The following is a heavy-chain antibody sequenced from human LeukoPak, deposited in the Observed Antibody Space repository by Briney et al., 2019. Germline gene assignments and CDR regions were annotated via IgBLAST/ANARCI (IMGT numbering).Heavy chain of an antibody. CDR1: GFTFSSYA. Sequence: GGSLRLSCAASGFTFSSYAMSWVRQAPGKGLEWVSAISDSGGSTYYADSVKGRFTISRDNSKSTLYLRMNSLRAEDTAIYYCAKTWGNSAWQPLDYWGQGTLVTVSS. CDR2: ISDSGGST. J-gene: IGHJ4*02. CDR3: AKTWGNSAWQPLDY. V-gene: IGHV3-23*01. D-gene: IGHD6-19*01.